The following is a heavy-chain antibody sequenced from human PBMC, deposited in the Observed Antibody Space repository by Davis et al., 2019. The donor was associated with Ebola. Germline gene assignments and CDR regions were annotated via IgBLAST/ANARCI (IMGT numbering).Heavy chain of an antibody. V-gene: IGHV3-30-3*01. D-gene: IGHD3-22*01. Sequence: PGGSLRLSCAASGFTFSSYAMHWVRQAPGKGLEWVAVISYDGSNKYYADSVKGRFTISRDNSKNTLYLQMNSLRAEDTAVYYCARDGTTYYYDSSGLSPDYWGQGTLVTVSS. CDR3: ARDGTTYYYDSSGLSPDY. CDR1: GFTFSSYA. J-gene: IGHJ4*02. CDR2: ISYDGSNK.